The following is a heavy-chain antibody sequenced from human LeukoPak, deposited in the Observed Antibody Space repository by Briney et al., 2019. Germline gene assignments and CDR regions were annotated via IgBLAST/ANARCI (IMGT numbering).Heavy chain of an antibody. D-gene: IGHD3-3*01. Sequence: SVKVSCKASGGTFSSYAISWVRQAPGQGLEWMGGIIPIFGTANYAQKFQGRVTITADESTSTAYMELNSLRSEDTAVYYCARERRESITIFGVVNHPFDYWGQGTLVTVSS. CDR2: IIPIFGTA. V-gene: IGHV1-69*13. CDR1: GGTFSSYA. J-gene: IGHJ4*02. CDR3: ARERRESITIFGVVNHPFDY.